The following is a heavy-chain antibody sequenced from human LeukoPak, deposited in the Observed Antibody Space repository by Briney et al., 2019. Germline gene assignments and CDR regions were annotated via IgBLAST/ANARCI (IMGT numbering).Heavy chain of an antibody. V-gene: IGHV3-30*04. CDR2: ISYDGSNK. Sequence: GGSLRLSCAASGFTFSSYAMHWVRQAPGKGLEWVAVISYDGSNKYYADSVKGRFTISRDNSKNTLYLQMGSLRAEDMAVYYCARGGEDYYDSSGYYSDWFDPWGQGALVTVSS. J-gene: IGHJ5*02. CDR1: GFTFSSYA. CDR3: ARGGEDYYDSSGYYSDWFDP. D-gene: IGHD3-22*01.